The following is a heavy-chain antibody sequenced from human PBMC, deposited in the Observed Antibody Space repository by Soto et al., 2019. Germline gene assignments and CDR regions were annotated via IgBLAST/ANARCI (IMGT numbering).Heavy chain of an antibody. J-gene: IGHJ4*02. CDR3: AKEKMVRGVISFFYFDY. V-gene: IGHV3-23*01. D-gene: IGHD3-10*01. Sequence: GGSLRLSCAASGFTFSSYAMSWVRQAPGKGLEWVSAISGSGGSTYYADSVKGRFTISRDNSKNTLYLQMNSLRAEDTAVYYCAKEKMVRGVISFFYFDYWGQGTLVTVSS. CDR1: GFTFSSYA. CDR2: ISGSGGST.